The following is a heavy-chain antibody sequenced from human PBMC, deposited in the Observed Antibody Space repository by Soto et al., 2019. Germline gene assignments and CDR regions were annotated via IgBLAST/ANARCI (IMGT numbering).Heavy chain of an antibody. CDR2: ISYDGSNK. J-gene: IGHJ4*02. CDR1: GFTFSSYG. D-gene: IGHD3-9*01. Sequence: QVQLVESGGGVVQPGRSLRLSCAASGFTFSSYGTHWVRQAPGKGLEWVAVISYDGSNKYYADSVKGRFTISRDNSKNTLYLQMNSLRAEDTAVYYCAKDYTYYDILTPYYFDYWGQGTLVTVSS. V-gene: IGHV3-30*18. CDR3: AKDYTYYDILTPYYFDY.